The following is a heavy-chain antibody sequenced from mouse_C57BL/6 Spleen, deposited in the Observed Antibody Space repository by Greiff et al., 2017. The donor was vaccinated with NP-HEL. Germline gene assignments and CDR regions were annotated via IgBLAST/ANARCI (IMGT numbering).Heavy chain of an antibody. Sequence: QVQLQQSGPELVKPGASVKISCKASGYAFSSSWMNWVKQRPGKGLEWIGRLYPGDGDTNYNGKFKGKATLTADKSSSTAYMQLSSLTSEDSAVYFCARSVPGGWFAYWGQGTLVTVSA. V-gene: IGHV1-82*01. J-gene: IGHJ3*01. CDR3: ARSVPGGWFAY. CDR2: LYPGDGDT. CDR1: GYAFSSSW.